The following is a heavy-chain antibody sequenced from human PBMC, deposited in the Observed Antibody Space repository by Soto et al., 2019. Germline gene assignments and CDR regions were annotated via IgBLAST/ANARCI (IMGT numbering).Heavy chain of an antibody. CDR2: ISGSGGST. J-gene: IGHJ4*02. V-gene: IGHV3-23*01. D-gene: IGHD6-13*01. CDR1: GFTFSSYA. CDR3: AKDRLEQQLVRYVDFDY. Sequence: GGSLRLSCAASGFTFSSYAMSWVRQAPGKGLEWVSAISGSGGSTYYADSVKGRFTISRDNSKNTLYLQMNSLRAEDTAVYYCAKDRLEQQLVRYVDFDYWGQGTLVTVSS.